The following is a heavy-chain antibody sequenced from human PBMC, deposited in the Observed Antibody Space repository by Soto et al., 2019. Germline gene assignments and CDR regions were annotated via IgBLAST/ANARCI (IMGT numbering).Heavy chain of an antibody. D-gene: IGHD3-16*02. CDR2: MNPNSGNT. CDR1: GYTFTSYG. V-gene: IGHV1-8*01. CDR3: ARGSEYYDYIWGSYRSPFTYYYYYMDV. Sequence: GASVKVSCKASGYTFTSYGINWVRQATGQGLEWMGWMNPNSGNTGYAQKFQGRVTMTRNTSISTAYMELSSLRSEDTAVYYCARGSEYYDYIWGSYRSPFTYYYYYMDVWGKGTTVTVSS. J-gene: IGHJ6*03.